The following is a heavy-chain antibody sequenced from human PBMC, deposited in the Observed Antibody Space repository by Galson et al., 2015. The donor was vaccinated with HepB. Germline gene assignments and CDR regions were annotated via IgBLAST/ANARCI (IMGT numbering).Heavy chain of an antibody. CDR3: ARGGYSGYDTANFDY. CDR1: GGTFSSYA. Sequence: SVKVSCKASGGTFSSYAISWVRQAPGQGLEWMGGIIPIFGIANYAQKFQGRVTITADESTSTAYMELSSLRSEDTAVYYCARGGYSGYDTANFDYWGQGTLVTVSS. D-gene: IGHD5-12*01. J-gene: IGHJ4*02. CDR2: IIPIFGIA. V-gene: IGHV1-69*13.